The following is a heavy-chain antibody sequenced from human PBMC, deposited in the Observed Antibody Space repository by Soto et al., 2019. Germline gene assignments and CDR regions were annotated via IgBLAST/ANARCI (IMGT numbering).Heavy chain of an antibody. J-gene: IGHJ6*02. Sequence: EVQLVESGGGLVQPGGSLRLSCAASGFTFSSYAMHWVRQAPGKGLEYVSAISSNGGSTYYANSVKGRFTISRDNSKNTLYLQMGSLRAEDMAVYYCARDGGVRGGYYPGDSYGMDVWGQGTTVTVSS. D-gene: IGHD1-26*01. CDR1: GFTFSSYA. CDR3: ARDGGVRGGYYPGDSYGMDV. V-gene: IGHV3-64*01. CDR2: ISSNGGST.